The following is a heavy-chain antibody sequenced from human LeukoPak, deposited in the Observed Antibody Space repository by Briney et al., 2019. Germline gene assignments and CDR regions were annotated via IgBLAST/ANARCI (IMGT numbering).Heavy chain of an antibody. V-gene: IGHV3-33*07. CDR3: ATGTGYYYDR. CDR2: VHNDGDTK. J-gene: IGHJ4*02. D-gene: IGHD3-9*01. Sequence: GGSLRLSCVVSGFTFNRCWMNWVRQAPGKCLEWVAVVHNDGDTKYFGDSVKGRFTISRDNSKNTLYLQMNSLRAEDTAVYYCATGTGYYYDRWGQGTLVTVAS. CDR1: GFTFNRCW.